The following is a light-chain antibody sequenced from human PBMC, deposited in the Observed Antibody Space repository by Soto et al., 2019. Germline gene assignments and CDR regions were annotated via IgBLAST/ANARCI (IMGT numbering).Light chain of an antibody. V-gene: IGKV1-9*01. CDR1: HDISTF. CDR2: EAS. J-gene: IGKJ5*01. Sequence: DIQFTQSPSLLSASIGDRVTITCLASHDISTFLAWYQQKPGKAPKLLIYEASTLQSGVPSRFSGSGSGTEFTLTISGLLPEDFAAYHCQKLYTLPFNFGQGTRLEIK. CDR3: QKLYTLPFN.